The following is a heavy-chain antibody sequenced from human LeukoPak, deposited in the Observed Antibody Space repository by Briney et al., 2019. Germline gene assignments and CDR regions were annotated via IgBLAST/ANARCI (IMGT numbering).Heavy chain of an antibody. CDR3: ARGLAAGDY. V-gene: IGHV1-46*01. D-gene: IGHD6-13*01. J-gene: IGHJ4*02. Sequence: ASVKVSFKASGYTFVNYYIHWVRQAPGQGLEWMGIINPTGGGTNYAQKFQGRVILTRDTSTSTVYMELSGLLSEDTAVYFCARGLAAGDYWGQGTLVTVSS. CDR1: GYTFVNYY. CDR2: INPTGGGT.